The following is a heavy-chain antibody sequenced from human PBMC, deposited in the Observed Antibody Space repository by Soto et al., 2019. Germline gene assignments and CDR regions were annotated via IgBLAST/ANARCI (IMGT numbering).Heavy chain of an antibody. CDR1: GGTFSTFG. CDR3: ARFSPPRGYYAY. CDR2: IIPMFGTA. D-gene: IGHD3-22*01. Sequence: QGQLVQSGAEVKKPGSSVKVSCTASGGTFSTFGITWVRQAPGQGLEWMGGIIPMFGTAHYAQKFQGRVTITADESTRTVYMELSSLRSEDTAVYYCARFSPPRGYYAYWGQGTLVTVSS. J-gene: IGHJ4*02. V-gene: IGHV1-69*01.